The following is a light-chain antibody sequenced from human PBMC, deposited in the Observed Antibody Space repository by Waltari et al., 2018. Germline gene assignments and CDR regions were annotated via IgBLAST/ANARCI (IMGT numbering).Light chain of an antibody. Sequence: QGLLHSNGNYYLDCDLQRPGQSPQLLFYWGSLRTSGVPDRFSGSGSGTEFTLKISRVESEDFGVYYCMQALEPPWAFGQGTTVNIK. CDR1: QGLLHSNGNYY. CDR2: WGS. J-gene: IGKJ1*01. V-gene: IGKV2-28*01. CDR3: MQALEPPWA.